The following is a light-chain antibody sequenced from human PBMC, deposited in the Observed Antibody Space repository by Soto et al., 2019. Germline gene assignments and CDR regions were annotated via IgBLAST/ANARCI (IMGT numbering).Light chain of an antibody. CDR1: QSLYNNY. CDR2: GAS. Sequence: IVLTQSPGSLSLFPGETATLSCRASQSLYNNYLAWYQEKPGQAPRLLIHGASSRATGIPDRFSGSGSGTDFTLTISRLEPEDFAVYYCQQYGSSRTFGQGTKVDIK. V-gene: IGKV3-20*01. J-gene: IGKJ1*01. CDR3: QQYGSSRT.